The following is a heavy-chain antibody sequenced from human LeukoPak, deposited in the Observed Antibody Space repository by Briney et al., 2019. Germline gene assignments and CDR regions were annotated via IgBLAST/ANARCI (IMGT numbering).Heavy chain of an antibody. J-gene: IGHJ4*02. Sequence: GGSLRLSCAASGFTVSSNFMNWVRQAPGKGLEWVSMIYSGGNTFYTDSVKGRFIISRDNSKNTLDLQMNSLRAEDTAVYYCARRGHGYGSPFDYWGQGTLVTVSS. CDR1: GFTVSSNF. CDR3: ARRGHGYGSPFDY. CDR2: IYSGGNT. D-gene: IGHD5-18*01. V-gene: IGHV3-66*04.